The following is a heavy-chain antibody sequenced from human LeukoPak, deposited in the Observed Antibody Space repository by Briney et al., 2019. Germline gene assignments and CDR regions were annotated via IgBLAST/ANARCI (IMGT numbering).Heavy chain of an antibody. CDR2: ISGSSDTI. D-gene: IGHD2-15*01. J-gene: IGHJ3*02. CDR1: GFTFSSSS. CDR3: ARDAAYAFDI. Sequence: PGGSLRLSCAASGFTFSSSSMNWVRQAPGKGLEWVSYISGSSDTIHYADSVKGRSTISRDNAKNSLYLQVSSLRDEDTAVYYCARDAAYAFDIWGQGTMVTVSS. V-gene: IGHV3-48*02.